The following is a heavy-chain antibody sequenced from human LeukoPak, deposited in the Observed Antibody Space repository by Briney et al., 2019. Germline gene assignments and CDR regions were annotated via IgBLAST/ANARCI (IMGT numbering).Heavy chain of an antibody. CDR3: ARDHHYYYMDV. J-gene: IGHJ6*03. CDR1: GITVSSNY. CDR2: IYDRGNT. V-gene: IGHV3-66*03. Sequence: GGSLRLSCAASGITVSSNYMSWVRQAPGKGLEWVSVIYDRGNTYFADSVKGQFTISRDNSKNTLYLQMNSLRAEDTAVYFCARDHHYYYMDVWGKGTTVTVSS.